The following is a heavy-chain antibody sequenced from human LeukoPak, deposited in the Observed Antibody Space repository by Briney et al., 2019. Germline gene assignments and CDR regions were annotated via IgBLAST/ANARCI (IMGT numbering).Heavy chain of an antibody. CDR1: GFTFDDYT. CDR3: AREEAPNALDI. CDR2: ISWDGGST. J-gene: IGHJ3*02. Sequence: GGSLRLSCAASGFTFDDYTMHWVRQAPGKGLEWVSLISWDGGSTYYADSVMGRFTISRDNAKNSLYLQMNSLRAEDTAVYYCAREEAPNALDIWGQGTVVTVSS. V-gene: IGHV3-43*01.